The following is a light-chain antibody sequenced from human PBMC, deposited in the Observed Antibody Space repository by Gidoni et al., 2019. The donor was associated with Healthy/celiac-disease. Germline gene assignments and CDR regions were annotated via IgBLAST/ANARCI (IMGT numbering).Light chain of an antibody. CDR2: QDS. J-gene: IGLJ2*01. Sequence: SYELTQPPSVSVSPGQTASITCSGDKLGDKYACWYKQKPGQSPVLVIYQDSKRPSGIPERFSGSNSGNTATLTISGTQAMDEADYYCQAWDSSTLFGGGTKLTVL. CDR1: KLGDKY. V-gene: IGLV3-1*01. CDR3: QAWDSSTL.